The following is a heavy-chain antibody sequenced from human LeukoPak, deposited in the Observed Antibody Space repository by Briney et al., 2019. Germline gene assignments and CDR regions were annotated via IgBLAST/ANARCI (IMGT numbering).Heavy chain of an antibody. Sequence: GESLKISCVASGFNFDEYAMGWVRQVPGKGLEWISLINWRGSSIGYGEPVKGRFTISRDNAKNSLFLQMDGLRSDDTALYYCARQLKEGGQGVPTAPFDFWGQGTLVTVSS. CDR3: ARQLKEGGQGVPTAPFDF. D-gene: IGHD3-10*01. CDR1: GFNFDEYA. J-gene: IGHJ4*02. CDR2: INWRGSSI. V-gene: IGHV3-20*04.